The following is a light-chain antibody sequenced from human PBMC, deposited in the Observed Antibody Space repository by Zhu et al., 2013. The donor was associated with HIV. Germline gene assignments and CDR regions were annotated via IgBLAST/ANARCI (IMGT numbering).Light chain of an antibody. Sequence: EIVMTQSPATLSVSPGERATLSCRASQSVSSNLAWYQQKPGQAPRLLIYGASTRATGIPARFSGSGSGTDFTLIISRLEPEDFAVYYCQQYANSPRTFGRRD. CDR1: QSVSSN. J-gene: IGKJ4*01. CDR3: QQYANSPRT. CDR2: GAS. V-gene: IGKV3-15*01.